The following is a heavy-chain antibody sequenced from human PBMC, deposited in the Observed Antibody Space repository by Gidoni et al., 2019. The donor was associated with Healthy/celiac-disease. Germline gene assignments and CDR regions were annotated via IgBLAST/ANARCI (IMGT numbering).Heavy chain of an antibody. CDR1: GFTFSSYG. CDR3: ARAGSGSFLDY. V-gene: IGHV3-33*01. Sequence: QVQLVESGGGVVQPGRSLRLSCAASGFTFSSYGMHWVRQAPGKGLEWVAVIWYDGSNKYYADSVKGRFTISRDNSKNTLYLQMNSLRAEDTAVYYCARAGSGSFLDYWGQGTLVTVSS. D-gene: IGHD1-26*01. CDR2: IWYDGSNK. J-gene: IGHJ4*02.